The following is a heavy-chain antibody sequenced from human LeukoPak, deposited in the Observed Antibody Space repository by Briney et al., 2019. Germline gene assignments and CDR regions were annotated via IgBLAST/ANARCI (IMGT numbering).Heavy chain of an antibody. J-gene: IGHJ4*02. CDR3: ARERLGYYDRSGLDY. D-gene: IGHD3-22*01. CDR2: IYYSGST. V-gene: IGHV4-59*01. CDR1: GGSISSYY. Sequence: SETLSLTCTVSGGSISSYYWNWIRQPPGKGLEWIGYIYYSGSTNHNPSLKSRVTTSVDTSKNQFSLKLSSVTAADTAVYYCARERLGYYDRSGLDYWGQGTLVTVSS.